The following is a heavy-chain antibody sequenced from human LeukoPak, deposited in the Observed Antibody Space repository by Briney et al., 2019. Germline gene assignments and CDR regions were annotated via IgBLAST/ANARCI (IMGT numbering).Heavy chain of an antibody. CDR1: GFAFSNYA. J-gene: IGHJ6*02. V-gene: IGHV3-64D*06. D-gene: IGHD2-2*01. CDR2: INSNGGST. Sequence: PGGSLRLSCSASGFAFSNYATHWVRQAPGKGLEYVAGINSNGGSTFYADSVKGRFTMSGDNSKSTLYLQMSSLRAEDTAAYYCVKGTSTKYYYYGMDVWGQGTTVTVSS. CDR3: VKGTSTKYYYYGMDV.